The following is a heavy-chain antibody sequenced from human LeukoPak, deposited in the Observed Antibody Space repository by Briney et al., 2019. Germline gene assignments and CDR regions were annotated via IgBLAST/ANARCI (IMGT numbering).Heavy chain of an antibody. D-gene: IGHD3-22*01. CDR2: INPNSGGT. Sequence: ASVKVSCKASAYTFTGYYMHWVRQAPGQGLEWMGWINPNSGGTNYAQKFQGRVTMTRDTSISTAYMELSRLRSDDTAVYYCARAYDSSGYYYYAEYFQHWGQGTLVTVSS. CDR1: AYTFTGYY. J-gene: IGHJ1*01. V-gene: IGHV1-2*02. CDR3: ARAYDSSGYYYYAEYFQH.